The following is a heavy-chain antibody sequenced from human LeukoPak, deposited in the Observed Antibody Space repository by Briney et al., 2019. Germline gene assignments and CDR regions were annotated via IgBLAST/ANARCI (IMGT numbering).Heavy chain of an antibody. V-gene: IGHV3-23*01. CDR3: AKDSVGGDGSFGY. CDR1: GFTFSSYA. J-gene: IGHJ4*02. CDR2: ISGSGGST. Sequence: GGSLRLSCAASGFTFSSYAMSWVRQAPGKGLEWVSAISGSGGSTSYADPVKGRFTIYRDNSKNTLYLQMNSLRAEDTAVYYCAKDSVGGDGSFGYWGQGTLVTVSS. D-gene: IGHD3-16*01.